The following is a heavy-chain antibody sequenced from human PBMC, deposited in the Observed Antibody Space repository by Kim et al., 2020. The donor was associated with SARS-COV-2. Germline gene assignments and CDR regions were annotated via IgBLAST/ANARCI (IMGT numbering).Heavy chain of an antibody. V-gene: IGHV3-30*01. CDR3: ARVLGATLTGAFDI. Sequence: ANSVQGRFTITRDNSKNTLYLQMNSLGAEDTAVYYCARVLGATLTGAFDIWGQGTMVTVSS. D-gene: IGHD1-26*01. J-gene: IGHJ3*02.